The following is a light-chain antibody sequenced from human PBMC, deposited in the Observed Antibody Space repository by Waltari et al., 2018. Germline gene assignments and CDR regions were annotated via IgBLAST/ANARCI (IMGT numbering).Light chain of an antibody. CDR1: QSISSW. J-gene: IGKJ1*01. CDR2: KTS. CDR3: QQYSSTWT. Sequence: DIQMTQSPSTLSASVGDIVTITCRASQSISSWLAWYQQKPGEAPKLLIYKTSSLESGVPSRFSGSGSGTEFTLTMSSLQPDDFATYYCQQYSSTWTFGQVTKVEI. V-gene: IGKV1-5*03.